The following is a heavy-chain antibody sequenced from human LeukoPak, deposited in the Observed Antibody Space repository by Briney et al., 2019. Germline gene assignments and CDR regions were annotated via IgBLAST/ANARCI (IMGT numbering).Heavy chain of an antibody. J-gene: IGHJ4*02. CDR1: GYTFTSYW. CDR3: ARAGGATGSFDY. CDR2: IYPGDSDT. D-gene: IGHD1-26*01. V-gene: IGHV5-51*01. Sequence: KVSCKASGYTFTSYWIGWVRQMPGKGLEWMGIIYPGDSDTRYSPSFQGQVTISADKSISTAYLQWSSLKASGTAMYYCARAGGATGSFDYWGQGTLVTVSS.